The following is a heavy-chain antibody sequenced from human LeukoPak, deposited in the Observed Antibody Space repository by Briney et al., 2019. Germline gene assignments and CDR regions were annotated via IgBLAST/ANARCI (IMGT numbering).Heavy chain of an antibody. J-gene: IGHJ4*02. CDR3: ARELRGYSGYDYGFYFDY. CDR1: GGTFSSYA. D-gene: IGHD5-12*01. V-gene: IGHV1-69*01. CDR2: IIPIFGTA. Sequence: SVKVSCKASGGTFSSYAISWVRHAPGQGLEWMGGIIPIFGTANYAQKFQGRVTITADESTSTAYMELSSLRSEDTAVYYCARELRGYSGYDYGFYFDYWGQGTLVTVSS.